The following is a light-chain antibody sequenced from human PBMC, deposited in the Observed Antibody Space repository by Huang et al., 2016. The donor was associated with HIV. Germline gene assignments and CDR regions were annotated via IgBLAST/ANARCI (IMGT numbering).Light chain of an antibody. V-gene: IGKV3-20*01. J-gene: IGKJ1*01. Sequence: IVLRQSPGTLSLFPGERATLSCWAGSTISRNLLAWYQQKPGQAPRLLIYAASTRATGIPDRLSGSASGTDFTLTINRLEPEDFAVYYCQQYSASPWTFGQGTTVEIK. CDR1: STISRNL. CDR2: AAS. CDR3: QQYSASPWT.